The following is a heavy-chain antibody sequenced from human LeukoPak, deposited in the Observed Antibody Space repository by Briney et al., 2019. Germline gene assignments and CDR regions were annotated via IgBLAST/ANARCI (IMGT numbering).Heavy chain of an antibody. CDR3: TRVRVGASP. CDR2: INHSGDT. Sequence: PSETLSLTCAVSGGSFSEYYCIWIRQSPEKGLEWIGEINHSGDTNYNPSLKSRLTLSVDASKSQFSLKLTSVTAADAAVYYCTRVRVGASPWAQGILVTVSS. CDR1: GGSFSEYY. J-gene: IGHJ4*02. D-gene: IGHD4-17*01. V-gene: IGHV4-34*01.